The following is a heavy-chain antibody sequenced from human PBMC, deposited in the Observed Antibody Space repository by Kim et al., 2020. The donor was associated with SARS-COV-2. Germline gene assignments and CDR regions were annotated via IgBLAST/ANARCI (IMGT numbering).Heavy chain of an antibody. CDR2: IYHSGST. Sequence: SETLSLTCAVSGGSISSSNWWSWVRQPPGKGLEWIGEIYHSGSTNYNPSLKSRVTISVDKSKNQFSLKLSSVTAADTAVYYCARDHRGYDSDWFDPWGQGTLVTVSS. CDR1: GGSISSSNW. CDR3: ARDHRGYDSDWFDP. J-gene: IGHJ5*02. V-gene: IGHV4-4*02. D-gene: IGHD5-12*01.